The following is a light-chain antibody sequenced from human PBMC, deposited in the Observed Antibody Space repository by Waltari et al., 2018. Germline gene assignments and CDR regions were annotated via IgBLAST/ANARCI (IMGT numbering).Light chain of an antibody. CDR1: NSDVGGYNF. J-gene: IGLJ1*01. CDR3: NSYSTSSTFV. V-gene: IGLV2-14*01. CDR2: DVS. Sequence: QSALTQPASVSGSPGQSITISCTGSNSDVGGYNFVSWYQQHPGKAPKLMFYDVSNRPCGVLIRFLGSKSGKPASRTISWLQPEDAADYYCNSYSTSSTFVFGTGTRVTVL.